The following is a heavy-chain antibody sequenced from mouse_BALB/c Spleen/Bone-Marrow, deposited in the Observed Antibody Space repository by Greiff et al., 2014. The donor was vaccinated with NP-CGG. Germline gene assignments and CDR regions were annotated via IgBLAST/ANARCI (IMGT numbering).Heavy chain of an antibody. CDR1: GFSLTNYG. J-gene: IGHJ4*01. CDR2: IWADGST. V-gene: IGHV2-9*02. Sequence: VQRVESGPGLVAPSQSLSITCTVSGFSLTNYGVHWVRQPPGKGLEWLGVIWADGSTNYNSALMSRLSISKDNSKSQVFFKMNSLQTDDTAMYYCARITTATGAMDYWGQGTSVIVSS. D-gene: IGHD1-2*01. CDR3: ARITTATGAMDY.